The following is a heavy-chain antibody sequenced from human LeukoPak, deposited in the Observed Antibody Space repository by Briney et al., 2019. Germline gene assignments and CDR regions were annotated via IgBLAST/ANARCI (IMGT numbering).Heavy chain of an antibody. CDR3: ARAGYDFWRPRGIWFDP. Sequence: PGGSLRLSCAASGFTVSSNYMSWIRQPPGKGLEWIGEINHSGSTNYNPSLKSRVTISVDTSKNQFSLKLSSVTAADTAVYYCARAGYDFWRPRGIWFDPWGQGTLVTVSS. J-gene: IGHJ5*02. CDR2: INHSGST. V-gene: IGHV4-34*01. D-gene: IGHD3-3*01. CDR1: GFTVSSNY.